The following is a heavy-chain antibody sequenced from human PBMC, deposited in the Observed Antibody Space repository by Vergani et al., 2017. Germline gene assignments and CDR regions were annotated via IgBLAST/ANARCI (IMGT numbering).Heavy chain of an antibody. CDR2: ISYDGSNK. CDR3: AKGATKPICGVVDPFDY. D-gene: IGHD3-3*01. CDR1: GFTFSSYG. J-gene: IGHJ4*02. V-gene: IGHV3-30*18. Sequence: QVQLVESGGGVVQPGRSLRLSCAASGFTFSSYGMHWVRQAPGKGLEWVAVISYDGSNKYYADSVKGRFTISRDNSKNTLYLQMNSLRAGDTAVYYCAKGATKPICGVVDPFDYWGQGTLVTVSS.